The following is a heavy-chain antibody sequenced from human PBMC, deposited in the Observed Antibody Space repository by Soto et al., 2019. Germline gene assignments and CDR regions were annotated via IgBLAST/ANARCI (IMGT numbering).Heavy chain of an antibody. CDR3: VRVGVAAGSGYFYFHAMDV. J-gene: IGHJ6*02. CDR1: GDSVSSNTVA. CDR2: TYYRSKWYS. V-gene: IGHV6-1*01. Sequence: QVQLQQSGPGLVKPSQTLSLTCVISGDSVSSNTVAWNWVRQSPSKGLEWLGRTYYRSKWYSHYAMSVRSRIMINSDISKNQFSLQLKSVTTEDTAVYFCVRVGVAAGSGYFYFHAMDVWGQGTTVTVSS. D-gene: IGHD3-10*01.